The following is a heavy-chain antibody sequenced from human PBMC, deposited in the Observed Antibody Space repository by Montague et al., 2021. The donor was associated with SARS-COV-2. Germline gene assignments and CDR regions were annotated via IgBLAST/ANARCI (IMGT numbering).Heavy chain of an antibody. Sequence: SETLSLTCTVSGGSICAYYWSWVRQPPGKGLEWIGYISHKGRTNYNPSLQSRGTILVDTSSNHFSLKLSSVTAAATAVYYCARVSHYYGDNVCDYCFDSWGQGTLVTVSS. CDR2: ISHKGRT. CDR1: GGSICAYY. CDR3: ARVSHYYGDNVCDYCFDS. J-gene: IGHJ5*01. D-gene: IGHD3-10*01. V-gene: IGHV4-59*12.